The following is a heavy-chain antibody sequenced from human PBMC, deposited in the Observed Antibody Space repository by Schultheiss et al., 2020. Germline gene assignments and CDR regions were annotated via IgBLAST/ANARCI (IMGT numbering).Heavy chain of an antibody. CDR3: ARLAGDYGVWWFDP. V-gene: IGHV4-31*03. Sequence: SQTLSLTCTVSGGSISSGGYYWSWIRQHPGKGLEWIGYIYYSGNTYYNPSLKSRVSMSVDTSKNQLSLQLSSVPAADTAVYYCARLAGDYGVWWFDPWGQGTLVTVSS. CDR1: GGSISSGGYY. D-gene: IGHD4-17*01. J-gene: IGHJ5*02. CDR2: IYYSGNT.